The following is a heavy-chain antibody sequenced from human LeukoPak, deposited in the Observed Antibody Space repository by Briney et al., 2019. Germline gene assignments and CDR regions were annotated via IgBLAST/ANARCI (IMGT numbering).Heavy chain of an antibody. CDR2: IYTSGST. J-gene: IGHJ4*02. D-gene: IGHD3-22*01. V-gene: IGHV4-4*07. CDR1: GGSISSYY. CDR3: ARENLPTFYDSSGYFDY. Sequence: NPSETLSLTCTVSGGSISSYYWSWIRQPAGKGLEWIGRIYTSGSTNYNPSLKSRVTMSVDTSKNQFSLKLSSVTAADTAVYYCARENLPTFYDSSGYFDYWGQGTLVTVSS.